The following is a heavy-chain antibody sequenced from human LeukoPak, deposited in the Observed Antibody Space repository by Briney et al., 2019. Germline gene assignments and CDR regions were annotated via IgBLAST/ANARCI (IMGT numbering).Heavy chain of an antibody. J-gene: IGHJ5*02. D-gene: IGHD4-23*01. CDR3: AKAPYGGTSGWFDP. V-gene: IGHV3-30*18. Sequence: GGGLRVSCAAPGFTFSTYGIHLGRQAPGKGVEGGAGISYNGSNRYSLDSVKGRFTISRDNSKNTLYLQMNSLRPEDTAVYFCAKAPYGGTSGWFDPWGQGTLVTVSS. CDR2: ISYNGSNR. CDR1: GFTFSTYG.